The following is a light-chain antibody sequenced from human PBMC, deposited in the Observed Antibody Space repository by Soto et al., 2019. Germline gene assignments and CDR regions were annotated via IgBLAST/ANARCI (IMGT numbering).Light chain of an antibody. CDR2: DAS. V-gene: IGKV3-11*01. CDR3: QQRSNWPIP. CDR1: QSVSTY. J-gene: IGKJ5*01. Sequence: EVVLTQSPATLSLSPGERAALSCRASQSVSTYLAWYQQKPGQAPRLLIYDASNRATGIPARFSGSGSGTDFTLTTSSLEPEDFAVYYCQQRSNWPIPFGQGTRLEMK.